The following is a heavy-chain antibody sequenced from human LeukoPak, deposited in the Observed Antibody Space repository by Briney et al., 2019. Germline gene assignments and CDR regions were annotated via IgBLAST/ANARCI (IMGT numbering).Heavy chain of an antibody. V-gene: IGHV1-2*02. D-gene: IGHD3-9*01. J-gene: IGHJ5*02. CDR1: GYTFTGYY. CDR3: ASSDYDILTGYFLGWFDP. Sequence: ASVKVSCKASGYTFTGYYMHWVRQAPGQGLEWMGWINPNSGGTNYAQKFQGRVTMTRDTSISTAYMELSRLRSDDTAVYYCASSDYDILTGYFLGWFDPWGQGTLVTVSS. CDR2: INPNSGGT.